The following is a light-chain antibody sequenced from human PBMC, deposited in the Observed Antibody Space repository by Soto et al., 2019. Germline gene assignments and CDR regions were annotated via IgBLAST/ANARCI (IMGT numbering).Light chain of an antibody. CDR3: QHDNSFPIT. CDR1: QDIRYY. V-gene: IGKV1-33*01. Sequence: DIQMTQFPCSRSASIGDRVTITCQASQDIRYYLNWYQQKTGQAPKLLIYDASQLETGVPSRFSGSGSGTDFTFTINSLQPEDIGTYYCQHDNSFPITFGQGTRLEIK. CDR2: DAS. J-gene: IGKJ5*01.